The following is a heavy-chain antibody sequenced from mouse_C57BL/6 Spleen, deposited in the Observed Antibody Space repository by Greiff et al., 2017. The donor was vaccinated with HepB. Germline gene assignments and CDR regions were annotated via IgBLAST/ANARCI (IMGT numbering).Heavy chain of an antibody. CDR3: TRFPVITPYFDY. D-gene: IGHD1-1*01. CDR1: GYTFTDYE. V-gene: IGHV1-15*01. CDR2: IDPETGGT. Sequence: QVQLQQSGAELVRPGASVTLSCKATGYTFTDYEMHWVKQTPVHGLEWIGAIDPETGGTAYNQKFKGKAILTADKSSSTAYMELRSLTSDDSAVFYCTRFPVITPYFDYWGQGTTLTVSS. J-gene: IGHJ2*01.